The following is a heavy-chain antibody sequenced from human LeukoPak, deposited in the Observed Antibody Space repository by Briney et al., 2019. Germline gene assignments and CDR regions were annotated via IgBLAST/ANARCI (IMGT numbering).Heavy chain of an antibody. Sequence: ASVKVSCKVSGYTLTELSMHWVRQAPGKGLEWMGGFDPEDGETIYAQKFQGRVTMTEDTSTDTAYMELSSLRSEDTAVYYCARDPRLYDSSGYYVDYWGQGTLVTVSS. V-gene: IGHV1-24*01. J-gene: IGHJ4*02. CDR3: ARDPRLYDSSGYYVDY. CDR1: GYTLTELS. CDR2: FDPEDGET. D-gene: IGHD3-22*01.